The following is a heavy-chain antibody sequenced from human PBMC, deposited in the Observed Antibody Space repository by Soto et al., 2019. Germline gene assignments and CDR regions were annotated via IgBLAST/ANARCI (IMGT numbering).Heavy chain of an antibody. CDR2: IYYSGST. D-gene: IGHD6-25*01. J-gene: IGHJ6*02. Sequence: SKPLDITCTASGGCISSYYWSCIRQPPGKGLEWIGYIYYSGSTNYNPSLKSRVTISVDTSKNQFSLKLSSVTAADTAVYYCASNLGDPGYTCYGMDGWGQGPYVTVSS. V-gene: IGHV4-59*01. CDR1: GGCISSYY. CDR3: ASNLGDPGYTCYGMDG.